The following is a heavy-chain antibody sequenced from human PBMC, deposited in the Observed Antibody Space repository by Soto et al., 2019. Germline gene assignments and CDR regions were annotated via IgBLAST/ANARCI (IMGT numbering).Heavy chain of an antibody. Sequence: ASVKVSCKASGYTFTSYDINWLRQDNGQGLEWMRWMNPNSGNTGYAHKSQGRVTMTRNTSIRTGYMELRSLRSEDAAVYDCASSPAVHSYYYRMAVWSQGTTVAVAS. J-gene: IGHJ6*02. D-gene: IGHD2-2*01. CDR2: MNPNSGNT. CDR3: ASSPAVHSYYYRMAV. CDR1: GYTFTSYD. V-gene: IGHV1-8*01.